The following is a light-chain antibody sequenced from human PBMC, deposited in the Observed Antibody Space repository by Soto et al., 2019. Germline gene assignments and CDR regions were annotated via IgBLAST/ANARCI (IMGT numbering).Light chain of an antibody. CDR2: LGS. CDR1: QSLRHTNGTNY. V-gene: IGKV2-28*01. CDR3: MQALQTPST. Sequence: DIVMTQSPLSLPGTPGEPAYISCRSSQSLRHTNGTNYLHCYLQKTGLSPQLLISLGSNRASGVPDRFMGSGSCTDFALKNTRGEDDDVGVYYGMQALQTPSTFGPGTKVDI. J-gene: IGKJ1*01.